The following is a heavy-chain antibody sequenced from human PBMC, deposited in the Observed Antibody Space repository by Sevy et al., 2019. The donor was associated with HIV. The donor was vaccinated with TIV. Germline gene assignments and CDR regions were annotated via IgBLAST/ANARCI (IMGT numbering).Heavy chain of an antibody. CDR1: GGSITSLY. Sequence: ETLSLTCTVSGGSITSLYWNWIRQPPGKGLEWIGNIYYNGHINYNPSLKGRVTLSLDTSKNQFSLRLSSVTAADTAMYYCAGENAWGRGYSWGQGTLVTVSS. CDR2: IYYNGHI. CDR3: AGENAWGRGYS. D-gene: IGHD1-26*01. V-gene: IGHV4-59*08. J-gene: IGHJ4*02.